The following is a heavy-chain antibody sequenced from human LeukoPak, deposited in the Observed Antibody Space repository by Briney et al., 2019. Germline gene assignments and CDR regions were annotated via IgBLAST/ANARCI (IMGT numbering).Heavy chain of an antibody. D-gene: IGHD3-9*01. V-gene: IGHV1-18*01. CDR1: GYTFTSYG. Sequence: ASVKVSCKASGYTFTSYGISWVRQAPGQGLEWMGWISAYNGNTNYAQKVQGRVTMTTDTSTSTAYMELRSLRSDDTAVYYCASLARDILPGYYPGGFDPWGQGTLVTVSS. CDR3: ASLARDILPGYYPGGFDP. J-gene: IGHJ5*02. CDR2: ISAYNGNT.